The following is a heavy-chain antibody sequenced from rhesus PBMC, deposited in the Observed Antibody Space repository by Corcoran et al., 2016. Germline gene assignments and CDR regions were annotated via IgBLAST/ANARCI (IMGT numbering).Heavy chain of an antibody. Sequence: EVQLVESGGGLVQPGGSLRLSCAASVFTFSDYAMDWVRQAPGKGLAWVGFFRRTAFGGTAESAAPVKGRFTSSRDDSKNTAYLKMRSLKTEDTAVYYCTRGPYYNFWSGYYTLGNRFDVWGAGVLVTVSS. CDR3: TRGPYYNFWSGYYTLGNRFDV. V-gene: IGHV3-153*02. CDR1: VFTFSDYA. CDR2: FRRTAFGGTA. J-gene: IGHJ5-1*01. D-gene: IGHD3-3*01.